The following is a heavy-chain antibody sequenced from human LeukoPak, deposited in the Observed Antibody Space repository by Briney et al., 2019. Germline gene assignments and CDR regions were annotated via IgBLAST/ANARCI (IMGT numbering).Heavy chain of an antibody. CDR1: GGSISSGDYY. D-gene: IGHD2-8*01. Sequence: SETLSLTCTVSGGSISSGDYYWSWIRQPPGKGLEWIGSIYYSGSTYYNPSPKSRVTISVDTSKNQFSLKLSSVTAADTAVYYCARVLVVNGGFDYWGQGTLVTVSS. CDR2: IYYSGST. V-gene: IGHV4-39*07. CDR3: ARVLVVNGGFDY. J-gene: IGHJ4*02.